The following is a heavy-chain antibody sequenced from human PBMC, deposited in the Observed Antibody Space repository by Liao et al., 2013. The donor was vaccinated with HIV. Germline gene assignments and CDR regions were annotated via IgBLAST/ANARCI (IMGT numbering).Heavy chain of an antibody. CDR2: VETGGLT. Sequence: QVQLKESGPGLVRPSETLTLTCAVSGDSLKNYFWTWIRQAAGKGLEWVGRVETGGLTAYNPSLKSRLTLSVDTSTNHVSLTLKSVTAADTAVYFCAGARSDISSARHYFALWGQGTLVSVSS. D-gene: IGHD6-6*01. CDR3: AGARSDISSARHYFAL. J-gene: IGHJ4*02. CDR1: GDSLKNYF. V-gene: IGHV4-4*07.